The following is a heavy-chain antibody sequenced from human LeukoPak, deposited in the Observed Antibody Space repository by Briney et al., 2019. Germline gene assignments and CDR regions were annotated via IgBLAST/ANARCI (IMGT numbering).Heavy chain of an antibody. J-gene: IGHJ4*02. V-gene: IGHV3-53*01. Sequence: GGSLRLSCAASGFTVSSNYMSWVRQAPGKGLEWVSVIYSGGSTYYADSVKGRFTISRDNSKNTLYLQMNSLRAEDTAVYYCARSPVGGYDILTGYSYHFDYWGQGTLVTVSS. CDR2: IYSGGST. D-gene: IGHD3-9*01. CDR3: ARSPVGGYDILTGYSYHFDY. CDR1: GFTVSSNY.